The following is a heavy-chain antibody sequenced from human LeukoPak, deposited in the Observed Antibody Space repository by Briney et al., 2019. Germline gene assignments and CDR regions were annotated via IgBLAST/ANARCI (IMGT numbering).Heavy chain of an antibody. D-gene: IGHD3-16*02. Sequence: ASVKVSCKASGYIFSNYDINWVRQAPGHGLEWMGWMNPNSGRRVYAQKFQGRVTMTRNSSINTAYMELTSLRSDDRAVYYCARGLRSDYWGQGTLVTVSP. J-gene: IGHJ4*02. V-gene: IGHV1-8*01. CDR2: MNPNSGRR. CDR1: GYIFSNYD. CDR3: ARGLRSDY.